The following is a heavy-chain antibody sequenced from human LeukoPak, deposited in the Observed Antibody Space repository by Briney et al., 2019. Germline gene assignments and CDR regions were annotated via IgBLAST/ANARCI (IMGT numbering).Heavy chain of an antibody. D-gene: IGHD6-19*01. CDR1: GFTVSSNY. J-gene: IGHJ4*02. V-gene: IGHV3-53*01. Sequence: GGSLRLSCAASGFTVSSNYMSWVRQAPGKGLEWVSVIYSGGTTYYADSVKGRFTISRDNSKNTLYLQMNSLRAEDTAVYYCARGLAVAVQLDYWGQGTLVTVSS. CDR2: IYSGGTT. CDR3: ARGLAVAVQLDY.